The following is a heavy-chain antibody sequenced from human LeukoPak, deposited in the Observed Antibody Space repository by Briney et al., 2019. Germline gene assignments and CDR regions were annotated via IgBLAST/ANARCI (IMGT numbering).Heavy chain of an antibody. CDR1: EFTFSRYW. CDR3: ASYLSGARDS. Sequence: PGGSLRLSCAASEFTFSRYWMHWVRQVPGKGPVWVSRLNEDGSFTSYADSVMGRFTISRDNARNILYLQMNSLRAEDTAIYYCASYLSGARDSWGQGTLVTVSS. D-gene: IGHD1-26*01. CDR2: LNEDGSFT. J-gene: IGHJ4*02. V-gene: IGHV3-74*01.